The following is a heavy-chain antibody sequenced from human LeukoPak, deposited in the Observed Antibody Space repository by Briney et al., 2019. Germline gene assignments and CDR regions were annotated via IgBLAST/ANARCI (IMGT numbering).Heavy chain of an antibody. J-gene: IGHJ4*02. D-gene: IGHD1-1*01. V-gene: IGHV4-38-2*02. CDR3: ARVWKSEGFAY. CDR1: GYSISSGYY. CDR2: IYHSGST. Sequence: PSETLSLTCTVSGYSISSGYYWGWIRQPPGKGLEWIGSIYHSGSTYYNASLKSRVTISVGTSKNQFSLKLSSVTAADTAVYYCARVWKSEGFAYWGQGTLVTVSS.